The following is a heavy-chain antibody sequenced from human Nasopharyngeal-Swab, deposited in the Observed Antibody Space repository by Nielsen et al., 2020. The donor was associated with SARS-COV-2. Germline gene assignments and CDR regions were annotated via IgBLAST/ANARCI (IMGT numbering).Heavy chain of an antibody. CDR1: GFTFGDYA. V-gene: IGHV3-49*03. CDR3: TRVSDFWSGSVLYYYYYGMDV. CDR2: IRSKAYGGTT. J-gene: IGHJ6*02. Sequence: GESLKISCTASGFTFGDYAMSWFRQAPGKGLECVGFIRSKAYGGTTEYAASVKGRFTISRDDSKSIAYLQMNSLKTEDTAVYYCTRVSDFWSGSVLYYYYYGMDVWGQGTTVTVSS. D-gene: IGHD3-3*01.